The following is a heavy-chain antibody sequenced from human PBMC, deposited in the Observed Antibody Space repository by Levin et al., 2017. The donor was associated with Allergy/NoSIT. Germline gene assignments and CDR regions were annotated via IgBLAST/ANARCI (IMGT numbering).Heavy chain of an antibody. CDR1: GFTLSDAW. CDR3: TTLYGSAPDP. V-gene: IGHV3-15*01. J-gene: IGHJ5*02. CDR2: IKSESDGGTA. D-gene: IGHD3-10*01. Sequence: GGSLRLSCAASGFTLSDAWMSWVRQAPGKGLEWVGRIKSESDGGTAHYAAFVKGRFTISRDDSKNTLYLQMNSLKTEDTAVYYCTTLYGSAPDPWGQGTLVTVSS.